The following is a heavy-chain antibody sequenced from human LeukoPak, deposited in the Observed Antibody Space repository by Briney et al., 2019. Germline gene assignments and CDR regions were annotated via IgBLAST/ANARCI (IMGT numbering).Heavy chain of an antibody. D-gene: IGHD3-22*01. CDR2: IKQGGSEK. CDR1: GFIFKDYW. Sequence: GGSLRLSCAASGFIFKDYWMIWVRQAPGKGLEWVANIKQGGSEKYYGDSVKGRFTISRDNSKNTLYLQMNSLRAEDTAVYYCAKDGITMIENPHYWGQGTLVTVSS. CDR3: AKDGITMIENPHY. V-gene: IGHV3-7*03. J-gene: IGHJ4*02.